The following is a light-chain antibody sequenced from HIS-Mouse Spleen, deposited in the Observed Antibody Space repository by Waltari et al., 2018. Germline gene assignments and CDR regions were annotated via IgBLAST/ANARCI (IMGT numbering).Light chain of an antibody. CDR1: SSDVGGYNY. J-gene: IGLJ2*01. Sequence: QSALTQPPSASGSPGQSVTISCTGTSSDVGGYNYVSWYQQHPGKAPKLMSYEVSKRPSWVPDHFSGSKADSTDSLTVSCLQAEYEADYYCSSYAGSNNLVFGGETKLTVL. CDR2: EVS. V-gene: IGLV2-8*01. CDR3: SSYAGSNNLV.